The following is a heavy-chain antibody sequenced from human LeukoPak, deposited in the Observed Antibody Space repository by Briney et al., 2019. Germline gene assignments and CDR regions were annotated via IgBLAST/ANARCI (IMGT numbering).Heavy chain of an antibody. V-gene: IGHV3-21*01. D-gene: IGHD5-18*01. CDR2: ISSSSSYI. Sequence: PGGSLRLSCAASGFTFSSYSMNWVRQAPGKGLEWVSSISSSSSYIYYADSVKGRFTISRDNAKNSLYLQMNSLRAEDTAVYYCARDRGGDSYGLKYWGQGTLVTASS. J-gene: IGHJ4*02. CDR3: ARDRGGDSYGLKY. CDR1: GFTFSSYS.